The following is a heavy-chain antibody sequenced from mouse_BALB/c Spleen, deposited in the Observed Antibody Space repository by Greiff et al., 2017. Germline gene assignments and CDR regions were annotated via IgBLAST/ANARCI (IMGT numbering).Heavy chain of an antibody. J-gene: IGHJ4*01. CDR2: ISYSGST. Sequence: EVQLVESGPSLVKPSQTLSLTCSVTGDSITSGYWNWIRKFPGNKLEYMGYISYSGSTYYNPSLKSRISITRDTSKNQYYLQLNSVTTDDTATYYCARGLGRGYAMDYWGQGTSVTVSS. V-gene: IGHV3-8*02. D-gene: IGHD4-1*01. CDR3: ARGLGRGYAMDY. CDR1: GDSITSGY.